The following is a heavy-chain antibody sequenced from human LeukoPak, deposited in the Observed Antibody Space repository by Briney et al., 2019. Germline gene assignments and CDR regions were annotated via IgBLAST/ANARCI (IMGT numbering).Heavy chain of an antibody. J-gene: IGHJ4*02. CDR3: ARGIYFDY. Sequence: ASVKVSCKAPGYTFSTYGISWVRQAPGQGLEWMGWISTFNGNTNYAQKLQGRVTMTTDTSTSTAYMELRSLRSDDTAVYYCARGIYFDYWGQGTLVTVSS. CDR2: ISTFNGNT. V-gene: IGHV1-18*01. CDR1: GYTFSTYG.